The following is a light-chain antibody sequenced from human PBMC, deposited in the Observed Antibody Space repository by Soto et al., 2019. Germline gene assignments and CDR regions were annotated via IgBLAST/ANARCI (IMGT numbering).Light chain of an antibody. CDR1: NIGSKR. Sequence: SYELTQPPSVSVAPEKTARLTCGGDNIGSKRVHWYRQKPGQAPVLVIYYDSDRPSGIPERFSGSNSGNTATLTINRVEAGDEAGYYCQVWDITTDHYVFGTGTKLTVL. CDR2: YDS. J-gene: IGLJ1*01. CDR3: QVWDITTDHYV. V-gene: IGLV3-21*04.